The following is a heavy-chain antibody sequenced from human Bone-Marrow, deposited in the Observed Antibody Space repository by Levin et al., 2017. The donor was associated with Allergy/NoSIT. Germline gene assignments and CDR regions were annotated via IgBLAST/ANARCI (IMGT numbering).Heavy chain of an antibody. CDR2: INKDGTLT. V-gene: IGHV3-74*03. J-gene: IGHJ4*02. CDR3: ARDDDDPFDY. D-gene: IGHD3-3*01. Sequence: GESLKISCKVSGFIFRTFRMHWVRQVPGKGLMWVSQINKDGTLTTYADSVKGRFTISRDNAKNTLYLQMNSLRAEDTAIYYCARDDDDPFDYWGQGSLVTVSS. CDR1: GFIFRTFR.